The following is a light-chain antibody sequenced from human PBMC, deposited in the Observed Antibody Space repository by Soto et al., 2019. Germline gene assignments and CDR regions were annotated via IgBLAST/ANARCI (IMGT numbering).Light chain of an antibody. CDR2: AAS. Sequence: DIQMTQSPSSLSASVGDRVTITCRASQSISRYLNWYQQKPGKAPKLLIYAASSLQSGVPSRFSGSGSGTDFTLTISSLQPEDFATYYCQQSYSKAFGQGTKVEIK. CDR3: QQSYSKA. CDR1: QSISRY. V-gene: IGKV1-39*01. J-gene: IGKJ1*01.